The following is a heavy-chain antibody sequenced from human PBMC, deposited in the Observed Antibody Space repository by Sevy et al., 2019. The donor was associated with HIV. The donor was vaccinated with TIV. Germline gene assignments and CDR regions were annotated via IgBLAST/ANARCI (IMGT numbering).Heavy chain of an antibody. Sequence: GGSLRLSCAASGFTFSSYIINWVRQAPGKGLEWVSSLSNTGIYIYYADSVKGRFTISRDNAKNSLYLQMNSRRAEDTAVYYCARYEEDTTLVNAFDIWGQGTMVTVSS. CDR1: GFTFSSYI. CDR3: ARYEEDTTLVNAFDI. J-gene: IGHJ3*02. CDR2: LSNTGIYI. V-gene: IGHV3-21*01. D-gene: IGHD5-18*01.